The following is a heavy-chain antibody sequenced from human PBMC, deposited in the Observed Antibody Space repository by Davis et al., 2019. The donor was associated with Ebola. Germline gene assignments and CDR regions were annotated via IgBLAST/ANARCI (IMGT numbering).Heavy chain of an antibody. CDR3: AKGVYCSSTSCYYYYYGMDV. Sequence: PGGSLRLSCAASGFTFSSYAMSWVRQAPGKGLEWVSAISGSGGSTYYADSVKGRFTISRDNSKNTLYLQMNSLRAEDTAVYYCAKGVYCSSTSCYYYYYGMDVWGQGTTVTVSS. J-gene: IGHJ6*02. D-gene: IGHD2-2*01. CDR2: ISGSGGST. V-gene: IGHV3-23*01. CDR1: GFTFSSYA.